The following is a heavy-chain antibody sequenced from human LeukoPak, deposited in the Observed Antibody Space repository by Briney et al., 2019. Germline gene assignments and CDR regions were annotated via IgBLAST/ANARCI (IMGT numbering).Heavy chain of an antibody. D-gene: IGHD1-26*01. Sequence: SETLSLTCTVSGGSIGSYYWSWIRQPPGKGLEWIGYIYYSGSTNYNPSLKSRVTISVDTSKNQFSLKLSSVTAADTAVYYCARVVGATTLDYWGQGTLVTVSS. CDR1: GGSIGSYY. J-gene: IGHJ4*02. CDR3: ARVVGATTLDY. V-gene: IGHV4-59*01. CDR2: IYYSGST.